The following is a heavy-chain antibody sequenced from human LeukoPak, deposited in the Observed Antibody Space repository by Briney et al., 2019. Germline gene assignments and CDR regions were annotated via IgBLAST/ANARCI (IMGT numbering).Heavy chain of an antibody. CDR1: GGSISSYY. J-gene: IGHJ6*02. D-gene: IGHD6-13*01. CDR2: IYYSGST. Sequence: SETLSLTCTVSGGSISSYYWSWIRQPPGKGLEWIGYIYYSGSTNYNPSLKSRVTISVDTSKNQFSLKLSSVTAADTAVYYCARGSSSWYQYYYYYGMDVWGQGTTVTVSS. V-gene: IGHV4-59*01. CDR3: ARGSSSWYQYYYYYGMDV.